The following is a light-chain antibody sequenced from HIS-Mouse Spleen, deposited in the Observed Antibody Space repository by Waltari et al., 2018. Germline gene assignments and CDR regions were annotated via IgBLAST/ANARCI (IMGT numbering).Light chain of an antibody. V-gene: IGLV3-10*01. J-gene: IGLJ2*01. CDR2: EDS. CDR1: PLPKKY. CDR3: YSTDSSGNHRV. Sequence: SYELPQPPSVSVSPGQTARIPCTGDPLPKKYAYWYQQKSGQAPVLVIYEDSKRPSGIPERFSGSSSGTMATLTISGAQVEDEADYYCYSTDSSGNHRVFGGGTKLTVL.